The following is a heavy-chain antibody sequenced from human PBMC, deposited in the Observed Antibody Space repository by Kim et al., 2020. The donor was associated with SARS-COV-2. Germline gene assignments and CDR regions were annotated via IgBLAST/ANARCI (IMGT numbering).Heavy chain of an antibody. V-gene: IGHV4-39*01. CDR1: GGLISTNSYY. D-gene: IGHD2-15*01. Sequence: SETLSLTCTVSGGLISTNSYYWGWIRQPPGKGLEWIGNSYYGGDTYYSPSLKSRVSISIDTSKNQFSLRLSSVTAADTAVYYCSTPNGALGNWGQGT. J-gene: IGHJ4*02. CDR3: STPNGALGN. CDR2: SYYGGDT.